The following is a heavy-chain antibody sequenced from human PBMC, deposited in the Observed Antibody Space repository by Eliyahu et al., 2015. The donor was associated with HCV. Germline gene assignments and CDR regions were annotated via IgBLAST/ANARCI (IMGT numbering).Heavy chain of an antibody. V-gene: IGHV4-31*03. Sequence: QVQLQESGPGLVKPSQXLSLTCTVSGXSIXSGGYYWSWIRQHPGKGLEWXGYIYYSGSTYYNPSLKSRVTISVXTXKNQFSLKLSSVTAADTAVYYCARQGLTTDAFDIWGQGTMVTVSS. CDR1: GXSIXSGGYY. CDR2: IYYSGST. D-gene: IGHD4-11*01. CDR3: ARQGLTTDAFDI. J-gene: IGHJ3*02.